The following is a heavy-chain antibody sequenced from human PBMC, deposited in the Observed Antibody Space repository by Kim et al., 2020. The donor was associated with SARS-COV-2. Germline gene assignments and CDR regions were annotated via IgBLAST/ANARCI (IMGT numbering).Heavy chain of an antibody. CDR2: INHSGST. D-gene: IGHD3-22*01. CDR1: GGSFSDYY. V-gene: IGHV4-34*01. Sequence: SETLSLTCAVYGGSFSDYYWTWIRHPPGKGLEWIGEINHSGSTNYNPSLKSRVTISVDTSKNQFSLNLRSVTAADTAVYYCARGVRTFSMILVVITAQTYCGHCWSQGTLVTVSS. CDR3: ARGVRTFSMILVVITAQTYCGHC. J-gene: IGHJ4*02.